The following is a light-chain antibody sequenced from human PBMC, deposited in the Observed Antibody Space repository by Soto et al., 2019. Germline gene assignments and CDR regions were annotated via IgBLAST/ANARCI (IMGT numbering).Light chain of an antibody. V-gene: IGKV1-39*01. J-gene: IGKJ1*01. CDR2: AAS. CDR1: QSSSSY. CDR3: QQADSFPQT. Sequence: DIQMTLSPSSLSASVGDRVTITCPASQSSSSYLNWYQQKPGKGPNLLIYAASSLEGGVPSRFSGSGSGTDFTLTISSLQPEDVATYYCQQADSFPQTFGQGTKVDIK.